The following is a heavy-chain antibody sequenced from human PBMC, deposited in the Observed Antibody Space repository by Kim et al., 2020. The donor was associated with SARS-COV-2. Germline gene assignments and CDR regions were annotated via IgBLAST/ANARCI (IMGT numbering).Heavy chain of an antibody. V-gene: IGHV1-24*01. D-gene: IGHD1-26*01. Sequence: YAPEFQCRVTMPEDRSTDTAYMELSSLRSEDTAVYYCATPKVGALYYFDYWGQGTLVTVSS. CDR3: ATPKVGALYYFDY. J-gene: IGHJ4*02.